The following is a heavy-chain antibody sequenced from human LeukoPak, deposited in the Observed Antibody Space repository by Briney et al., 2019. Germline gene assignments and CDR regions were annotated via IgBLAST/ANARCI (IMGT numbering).Heavy chain of an antibody. CDR3: ARDQAAAGSYYYYYYMDV. CDR2: IKQDGSEK. V-gene: IGHV3-7*01. Sequence: GGSLRLSCAASGFTFSSYEMNWVRQAPGKGLEWVANIKQDGSEKYYVDSVKGRFTISRDNAKNSLYLQMNSLRAEDTAVYYCARDQAAAGSYYYYYYMDVWGKGTTVTVSS. D-gene: IGHD6-13*01. CDR1: GFTFSSYE. J-gene: IGHJ6*03.